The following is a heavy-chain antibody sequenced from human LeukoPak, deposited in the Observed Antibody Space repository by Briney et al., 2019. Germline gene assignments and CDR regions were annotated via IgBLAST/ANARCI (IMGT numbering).Heavy chain of an antibody. V-gene: IGHV4-59*01. Sequence: SETLSLTCTVSGGSISSYYWSWIRQPPGKGLEWIGYIYYSGSTNYNPPLKSRVTISVDTSKNQFSLKLSSVTAADTAVYYCARAQGWLPRYFDYWGQGTLVTVSS. D-gene: IGHD5-24*01. CDR2: IYYSGST. CDR3: ARAQGWLPRYFDY. J-gene: IGHJ4*02. CDR1: GGSISSYY.